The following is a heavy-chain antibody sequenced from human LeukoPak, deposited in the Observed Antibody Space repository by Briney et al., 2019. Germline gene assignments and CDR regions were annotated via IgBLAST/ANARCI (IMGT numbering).Heavy chain of an antibody. V-gene: IGHV4-59*01. Sequence: PSETLSLTCTVSGGSISSYYWSWIRQPPGKGLEWIGYIYYSGSTNYNPSLKSRVTISVDTSKNQFSLKLSSVTAAGTAVYYCARGDLDILTGYPSRGGDVWGQGTTVTVSS. CDR2: IYYSGST. CDR1: GGSISSYY. CDR3: ARGDLDILTGYPSRGGDV. D-gene: IGHD3-9*01. J-gene: IGHJ6*02.